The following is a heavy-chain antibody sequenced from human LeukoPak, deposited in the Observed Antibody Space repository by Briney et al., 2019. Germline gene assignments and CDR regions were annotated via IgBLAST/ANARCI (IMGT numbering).Heavy chain of an antibody. CDR2: IYTSGST. CDR3: ARTTSSGWGPRFDY. D-gene: IGHD6-19*01. Sequence: SETLSLTCTVSGGSISSGSFYWNWIRQPAGKGLEWIGRIYTSGSTKYNPSLKSRVTMSVDTSKNQFSLKLSSVTAADTAVYFCARTTSSGWGPRFDYWGRGTLVTVSS. CDR1: GGSISSGSFY. V-gene: IGHV4-61*02. J-gene: IGHJ4*02.